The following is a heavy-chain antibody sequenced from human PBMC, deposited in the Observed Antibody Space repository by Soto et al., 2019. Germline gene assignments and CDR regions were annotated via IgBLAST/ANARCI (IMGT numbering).Heavy chain of an antibody. CDR2: IYYSGST. V-gene: IGHV4-30-4*01. J-gene: IGHJ2*01. Sequence: PPGKGLEWIGYIYYSGSTYYNPSLKSRVTISVDTSKNQFSLKLSSVTAADTVVYQAESGGGDRGTVSAFLLNRTSDL. D-gene: IGHD3-16*01. CDR3: ESGGGDRGTVSAFLLNRTSDL.